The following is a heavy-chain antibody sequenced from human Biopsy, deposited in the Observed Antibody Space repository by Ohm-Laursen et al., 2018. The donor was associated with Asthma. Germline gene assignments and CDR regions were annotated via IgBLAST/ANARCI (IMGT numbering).Heavy chain of an antibody. V-gene: IGHV3-30*18. D-gene: IGHD3-22*01. CDR3: AKSADYYDSTDYLDF. Sequence: SLRLSCSASGFTFSTYGMHWVRQAPGKGLEWVAVISYDGNHKFYEDSVKGRFTISRDNAKNSLYLQMQSLRPEDTAFYYCAKSADYYDSTDYLDFWGRGTLVTVSS. CDR1: GFTFSTYG. CDR2: ISYDGNHK. J-gene: IGHJ4*01.